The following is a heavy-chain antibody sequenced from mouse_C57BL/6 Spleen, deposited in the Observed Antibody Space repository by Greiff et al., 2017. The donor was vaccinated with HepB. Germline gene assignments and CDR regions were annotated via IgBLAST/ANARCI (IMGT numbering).Heavy chain of an antibody. CDR2: IHPNSGST. CDR3: ARGIPVDY. CDR1: GYTFTSYW. Sequence: VQLQQPGAELVKPGASVKLSCKASGYTFTSYWMHWVKQRPGQGLEWIGLIHPNSGSTNYNEKFKSKATLTADKSSSTAYMQRSSLTSEDSAVYYWARGIPVDYWGQGTVVTVSA. V-gene: IGHV1-64*01. J-gene: IGHJ3*01.